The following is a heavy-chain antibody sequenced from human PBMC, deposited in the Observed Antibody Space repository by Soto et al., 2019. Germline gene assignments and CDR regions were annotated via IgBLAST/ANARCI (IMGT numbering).Heavy chain of an antibody. CDR2: IIGSGGCT. CDR1: GFTFSSYA. Sequence: GGSLSLSCAASGFTFSSYAMSWVRQAPGNGLDWVSAIIGSGGCTYYADSVKCRFTISRYNSKNTLYLQMNSLRSEDTAVYYCAKGPLVVPAAIDYWGQGTLVTVS. D-gene: IGHD2-2*01. J-gene: IGHJ4*02. CDR3: AKGPLVVPAAIDY. V-gene: IGHV3-23*01.